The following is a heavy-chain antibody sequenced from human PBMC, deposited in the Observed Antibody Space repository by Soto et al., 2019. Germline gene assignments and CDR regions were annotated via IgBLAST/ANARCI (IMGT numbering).Heavy chain of an antibody. J-gene: IGHJ4*02. Sequence: AASVKPSCKACGDRFTSYGISWVRQAPGQGLEWMGWINAYNGNTNYAQKLQGRVTMTTDTSTSTAYMELRSLRSDDTAVYYCARDVGYGLIDYWGQGTLVTVSS. CDR2: INAYNGNT. CDR3: ARDVGYGLIDY. CDR1: GDRFTSYG. D-gene: IGHD5-18*01. V-gene: IGHV1-18*01.